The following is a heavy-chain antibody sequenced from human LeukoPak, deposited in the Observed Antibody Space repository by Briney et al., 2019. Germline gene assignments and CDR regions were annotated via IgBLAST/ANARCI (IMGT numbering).Heavy chain of an antibody. CDR1: GFSFSAYA. V-gene: IGHV3-23*01. CDR3: AKETVAAYY. J-gene: IGHJ4*02. Sequence: RGSLRLSCAASGFSFSAYAMSWVRQAPGKGLEWVSSISGSGGTTYYADSVKGRFTISRDNSRSTLYLQMNSLRAEDTAVYYCAKETVAAYYWGQGTLVTVSS. D-gene: IGHD6-19*01. CDR2: ISGSGGTT.